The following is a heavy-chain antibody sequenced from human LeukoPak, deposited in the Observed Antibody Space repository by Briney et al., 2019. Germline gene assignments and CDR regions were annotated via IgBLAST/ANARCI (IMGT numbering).Heavy chain of an antibody. V-gene: IGHV2-5*02. CDR3: AHRQLYNGKWNEGYFDY. Sequence: SGPTLMHPTGTLTLTCTFSGVSLPSRPGGVGWVGQSPGKAPEWLTLQNWDDDNRYTPSLRSRLTVTKHTSKNQVVLTMTNVDPVDTGTYFCAHRQLYNGKWNEGYFDYWGQGILVTVSS. D-gene: IGHD1-1*01. CDR1: GVSLPSRPGG. CDR2: QNWDDDN. J-gene: IGHJ4*02.